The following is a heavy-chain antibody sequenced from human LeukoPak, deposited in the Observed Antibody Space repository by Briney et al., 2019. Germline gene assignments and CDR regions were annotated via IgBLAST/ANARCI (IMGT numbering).Heavy chain of an antibody. D-gene: IGHD6-19*01. CDR3: AGRRSSGWYAY. Sequence: GGSLRLSCATSGFTVSSNYMSWVRQAPGKGLEWVSVIYDSGTTYYADSVKGRFLIFRDTSKNTVDLRMNSLRVEDTAVYYCAGRRSSGWYAYWGQGTLVTVSS. V-gene: IGHV3-53*01. J-gene: IGHJ4*02. CDR2: IYDSGTT. CDR1: GFTVSSNY.